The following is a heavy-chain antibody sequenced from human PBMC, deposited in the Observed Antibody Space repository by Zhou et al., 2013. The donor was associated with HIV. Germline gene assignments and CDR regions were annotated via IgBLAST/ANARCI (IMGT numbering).Heavy chain of an antibody. Sequence: QVQLAQSGAEVKSPGSSVKVSCKSSGGIFNNYGISWVRQAPGQRLEWMGGIIPGFGAAIYAQNFQGRLTITADESTSTVYLELSSLRSEDTALYYCARLAGYYDSSGYYYTYYYYYGMDVWGQGTTVTVSS. CDR2: IIPGFGAA. J-gene: IGHJ6*02. CDR3: ARLAGYYDSSGYYYTYYYYYGMDV. D-gene: IGHD3-22*01. V-gene: IGHV1-69*12. CDR1: GGIFNNYG.